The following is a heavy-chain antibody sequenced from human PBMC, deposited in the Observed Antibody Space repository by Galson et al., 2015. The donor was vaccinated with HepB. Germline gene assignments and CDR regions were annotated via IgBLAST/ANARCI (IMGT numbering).Heavy chain of an antibody. CDR3: ARIVDCSGGSCYSAWFDP. Sequence: QSGAEVKKPGASVKVSCKASGYTFTSYGISWVRQAPGQGLEWMGWISAYNGNTNYAQKLQGRVTMTTDTSTSTAYMELRSLRSDDTAVYYCARIVDCSGGSCYSAWFDPWGQGTLVTVSS. D-gene: IGHD2-15*01. V-gene: IGHV1-18*04. CDR1: GYTFTSYG. CDR2: ISAYNGNT. J-gene: IGHJ5*02.